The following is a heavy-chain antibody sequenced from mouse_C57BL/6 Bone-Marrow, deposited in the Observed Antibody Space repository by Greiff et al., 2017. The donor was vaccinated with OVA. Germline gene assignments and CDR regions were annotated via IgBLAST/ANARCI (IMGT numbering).Heavy chain of an antibody. D-gene: IGHD2-1*01. Sequence: VQLQESGPGLVQPSQSLSITCTVSGFSLTSYGVHWVRQSPGKGLEWLGVIWSGGSTDYNAAFISRLSISKDNSKSQVFFKMNSLQADDTAIYYCARNGYYGNSYWYFDVWGTGTTVTVSS. CDR2: IWSGGST. J-gene: IGHJ1*03. CDR3: ARNGYYGNSYWYFDV. V-gene: IGHV2-2*01. CDR1: GFSLTSYG.